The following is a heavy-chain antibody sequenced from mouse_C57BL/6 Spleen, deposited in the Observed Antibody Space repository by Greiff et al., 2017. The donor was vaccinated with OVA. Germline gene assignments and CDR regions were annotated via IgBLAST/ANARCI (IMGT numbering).Heavy chain of an antibody. D-gene: IGHD2-3*01. CDR1: GYTFTSYW. CDR3: ARSDGYHWYFDV. CDR2: IDTSDSET. Sequence: QVQLQQPGAELVRPGSSVKLSCKASGYTFTSYWMHWVKQRPIQGLEWIGNIDTSDSETHYNQKFKDKATLTVDNSSNTAYMQLSSLTSEDSAVYYCARSDGYHWYFDVWGTGTTVTVSS. V-gene: IGHV1-52*01. J-gene: IGHJ1*03.